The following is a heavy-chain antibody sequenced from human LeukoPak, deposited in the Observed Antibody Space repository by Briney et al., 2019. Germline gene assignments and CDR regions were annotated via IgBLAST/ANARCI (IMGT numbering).Heavy chain of an antibody. CDR2: IYYSGST. V-gene: IGHV4-59*01. CDR3: ARGTGGWYFDL. D-gene: IGHD1/OR15-1a*01. Sequence: PGGSLRLSCAASDFTFSNYWSWIRQPPGKGLEWIGYIYYSGSTNYNPSLKSRVTISIDTSKNQFSLKLTSVTAADTAVYYCARGTGGWYFDLWGRGTLVTVSS. CDR1: DFTFSNY. J-gene: IGHJ2*01.